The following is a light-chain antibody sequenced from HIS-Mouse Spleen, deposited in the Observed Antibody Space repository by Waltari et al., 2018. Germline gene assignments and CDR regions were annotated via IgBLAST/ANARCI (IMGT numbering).Light chain of an antibody. CDR3: AAWDDSLSGPV. Sequence: QSVLTQPPSASGTPGQRVPISCSGSSSNIGSNYVYWYQQLPGTAPNPLIYRNNQRPSGVPDRFSGSKSGTSASLAISGLRSEDEADYYCAAWDDSLSGPVFGGGTKLTVL. V-gene: IGLV1-47*01. CDR2: RNN. J-gene: IGLJ3*02. CDR1: SSNIGSNY.